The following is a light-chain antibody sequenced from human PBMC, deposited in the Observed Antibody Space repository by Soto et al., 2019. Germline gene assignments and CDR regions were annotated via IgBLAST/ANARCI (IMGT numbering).Light chain of an antibody. CDR3: ETWDSNTHV. V-gene: IGLV4-60*02. J-gene: IGLJ1*01. Sequence: QSVLTQSSSASASLGSSVKLTCTLSSGHSSYIIAWHQQQPGKAPRYLMKLEGSGSYNKGSGVPDRFSGSSSGADRYLTIANLPFEDAADYYCETWDSNTHVFGTGTKLTVL. CDR2: LEGSGSY. CDR1: SGHSSYI.